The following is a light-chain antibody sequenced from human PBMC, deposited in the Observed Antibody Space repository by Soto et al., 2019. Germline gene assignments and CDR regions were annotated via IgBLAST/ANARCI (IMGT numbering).Light chain of an antibody. Sequence: EIVLTQSPAILSLSPGERATLSCRASQSVGSSLVWYQQKPGQAPRLLMFDAFTRATGIPARFIGSGSGTDFTLSISDLDPEDFAVYYCQQRSNWPLTFGGGTEVEI. CDR3: QQRSNWPLT. V-gene: IGKV3-11*01. CDR1: QSVGSS. J-gene: IGKJ4*01. CDR2: DAF.